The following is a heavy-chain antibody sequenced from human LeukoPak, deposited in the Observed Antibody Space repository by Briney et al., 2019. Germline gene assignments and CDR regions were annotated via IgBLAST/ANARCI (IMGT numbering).Heavy chain of an antibody. CDR3: AGGWVRLRLGELSSSDY. CDR2: IIPIFGTA. CDR1: GGTFSSYA. V-gene: IGHV1-69*13. D-gene: IGHD3-16*02. J-gene: IGHJ4*02. Sequence: ASVKVSCKASGGTFSSYAISWVRQAPGQGLEWMGGIIPIFGTANYAQKFQGRVTITADESTSTAYMELSSLRSEDTAVYYCAGGWVRLRLGELSSSDYWGQGTLVTVSS.